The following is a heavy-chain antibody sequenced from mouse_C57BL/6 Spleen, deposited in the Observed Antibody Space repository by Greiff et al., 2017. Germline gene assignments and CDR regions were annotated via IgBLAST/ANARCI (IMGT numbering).Heavy chain of an antibody. V-gene: IGHV1-19*01. CDR3: ARGNYGNYGGYFDV. D-gene: IGHD2-1*01. J-gene: IGHJ1*03. CDR2: INPYNGGT. CDR1: GYTFTDYY. Sequence: EVQLQESGPVLVKPGASVKMSCKASGYTFTDYYMNWVKQSHGKSLEWIGVINPYNGGTSYNQKFKGKATLTVDKSSSTAYMELNSLTSEDSAVYYCARGNYGNYGGYFDVWGTGTTVTVSS.